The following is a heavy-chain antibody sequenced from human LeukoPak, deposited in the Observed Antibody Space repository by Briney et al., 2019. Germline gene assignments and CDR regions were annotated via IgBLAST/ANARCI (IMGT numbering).Heavy chain of an antibody. Sequence: NPSETLSLTCTVSGDSISSYYWNWIRQPAGKGLEWIGRIYANGYTEYNPSLQTRVTMSVDTSKNEFSLKVDTVTAADTAVYFCARNHIVTGTYFDSWGQGILVTVSS. D-gene: IGHD3-10*01. CDR1: GDSISSYY. CDR2: IYANGYT. J-gene: IGHJ4*02. CDR3: ARNHIVTGTYFDS. V-gene: IGHV4-4*07.